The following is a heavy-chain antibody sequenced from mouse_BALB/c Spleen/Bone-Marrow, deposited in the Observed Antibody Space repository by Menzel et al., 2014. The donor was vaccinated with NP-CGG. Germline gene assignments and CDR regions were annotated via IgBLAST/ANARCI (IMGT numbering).Heavy chain of an antibody. CDR1: GYSFTSYW. CDR3: TRSELRRGGYALDY. J-gene: IGHJ4*01. D-gene: IGHD2-12*01. Sequence: QVQLQQSRAELVKPGASVKLSCKASGYSFTSYWMHWGKQRPGQGLEWIGEISPSNGRSNYNEKFKSKATLTVDKSSSTAYMQLSGLTSEDSAVYHCTRSELRRGGYALDYWGLGTSVTVSS. V-gene: IGHV1S81*02. CDR2: ISPSNGRS.